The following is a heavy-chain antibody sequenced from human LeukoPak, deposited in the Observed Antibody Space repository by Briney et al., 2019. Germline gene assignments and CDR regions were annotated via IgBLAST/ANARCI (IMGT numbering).Heavy chain of an antibody. CDR1: GGSFSGYY. J-gene: IGHJ4*02. Sequence: SETLSLTCAVYGGSFSGYYWSWIRQPPGKGLEWIGEINHSGSTNYNPSLKSRVTISVDTSKNQFSLKLSSVTAADTAVYYCARNPLGYYDHAPFDYWGQGTLVTVSS. V-gene: IGHV4-34*01. D-gene: IGHD3-22*01. CDR2: INHSGST. CDR3: ARNPLGYYDHAPFDY.